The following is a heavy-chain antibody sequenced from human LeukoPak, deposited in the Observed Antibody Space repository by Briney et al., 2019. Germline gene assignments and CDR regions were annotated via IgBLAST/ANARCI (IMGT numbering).Heavy chain of an antibody. D-gene: IGHD3-22*01. Sequence: ASVKVSCKASGYTFTSYDINWVRQATGQGLEWRGWMNPNSVNTGYSQKFQGRVPITRNTSISTAYMELSSLRSEDTAVYYCARVQEPMNLDYWGQGTLVTVSS. J-gene: IGHJ4*02. CDR2: MNPNSVNT. CDR1: GYTFTSYD. V-gene: IGHV1-8*03. CDR3: ARVQEPMNLDY.